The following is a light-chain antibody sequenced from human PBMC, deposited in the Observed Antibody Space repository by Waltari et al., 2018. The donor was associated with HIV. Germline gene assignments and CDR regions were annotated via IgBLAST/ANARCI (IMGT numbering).Light chain of an antibody. J-gene: IGKJ4*01. CDR1: QGISNS. Sequence: DIQMTQSPSSLSASVGDRVTITCRASQGISNSLAWYQQKPGKVPKLLLYAASTLQSRVPFRFSGSGSGTHFTLTISSLQPEDVATYYCQKYNSAPLTVDGGTKVEIK. V-gene: IGKV1-27*01. CDR2: AAS. CDR3: QKYNSAPLT.